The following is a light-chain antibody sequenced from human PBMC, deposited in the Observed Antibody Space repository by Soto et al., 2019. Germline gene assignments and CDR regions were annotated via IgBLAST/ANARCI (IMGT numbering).Light chain of an antibody. CDR3: SSFAYGPTPVI. V-gene: IGLV2-23*02. Sequence: QSALTQPASVSGSPGQSITISCTGTNSDLGIYDLVSWYQQYPGKAPKLIIYEVIKRPSGVSNRFSGSKSAITASLTISGLQAEDEADYYCSSFAYGPTPVIFGGGTKLTVL. CDR2: EVI. CDR1: NSDLGIYDL. J-gene: IGLJ2*01.